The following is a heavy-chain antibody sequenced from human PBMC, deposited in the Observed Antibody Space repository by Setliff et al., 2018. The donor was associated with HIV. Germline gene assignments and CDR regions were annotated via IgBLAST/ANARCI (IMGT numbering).Heavy chain of an antibody. D-gene: IGHD3-3*01. V-gene: IGHV3-7*01. CDR2: IKQDGSEK. J-gene: IGHJ4*02. CDR3: ARVPSYYNFWSGYYFDY. CDR1: GFTFSSYW. Sequence: GGSLRLSCAASGFTFSSYWMSWVRQATGKGLEWVANIKQDGSEKYYMDSVKGRFTISRDNAKNSLHLQMNSLRAEDTAVYYCARVPSYYNFWSGYYFDYWGQGTLVTVSS.